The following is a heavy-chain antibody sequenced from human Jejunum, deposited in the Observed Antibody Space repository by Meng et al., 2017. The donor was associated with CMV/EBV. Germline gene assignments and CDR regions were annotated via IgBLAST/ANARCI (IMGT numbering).Heavy chain of an antibody. CDR2: INPNSGGT. CDR3: ARREAVSGSFDY. CDR1: GYTFSGYY. Sequence: AAGYTFSGYYLHWVRQAPGQGLEWMGWINPNSGGTNYTQNFQGSVTMTRDTSITTAYMELSRLRSDDTAMYYCARREAVSGSFDYWGQGTLVTVSS. D-gene: IGHD6-25*01. J-gene: IGHJ4*02. V-gene: IGHV1-2*02.